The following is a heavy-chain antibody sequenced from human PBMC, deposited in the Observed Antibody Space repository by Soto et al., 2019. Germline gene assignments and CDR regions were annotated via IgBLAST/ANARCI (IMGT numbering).Heavy chain of an antibody. V-gene: IGHV3-48*03. CDR1: GFGCSSYE. CDR3: ASGIDY. Sequence: GGSLRLSCVASGFGCSSYEMPCIRQAPGKGLEWISYISSSGSATYYADSVKGRFTISRENAQHSVYLQMNSLRADDTALYFCASGIDYWGQGTLVTVSS. J-gene: IGHJ4*02. CDR2: ISSSGSAT.